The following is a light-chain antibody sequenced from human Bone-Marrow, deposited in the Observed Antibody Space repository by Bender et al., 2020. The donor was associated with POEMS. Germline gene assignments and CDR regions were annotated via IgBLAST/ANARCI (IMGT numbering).Light chain of an antibody. V-gene: IGLV2-23*02. CDR1: SSDFGSYNL. Sequence: QSALTQPASVSGSPGQSITISFTGTSSDFGSYNLVSWYQQPPGKAPKLMIYAVTKRPSGVPDRFSGSKSGNTASLTVSGLQAEDEADYYCSSYAGSNTLVFGGGTKVTVL. CDR3: SSYAGSNTLV. CDR2: AVT. J-gene: IGLJ2*01.